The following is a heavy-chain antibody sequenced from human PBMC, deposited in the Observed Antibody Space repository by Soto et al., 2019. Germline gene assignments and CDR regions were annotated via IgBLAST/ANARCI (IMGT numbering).Heavy chain of an antibody. D-gene: IGHD4-17*01. V-gene: IGHV4-30-2*01. J-gene: IGHJ6*02. Sequence: QLQLQESGSGLVKPSQTLSLTCAVSGGSISSGGYSWSWIRQPPGKGLEWIGYIYHSGSTYYNPTLKSRVTRSVDRSKNQFSLKLSSVTAADTAVYYCARAPTDDYGDYEYYYYGMDVWGQGTTVTVSS. CDR1: GGSISSGGYS. CDR2: IYHSGST. CDR3: ARAPTDDYGDYEYYYYGMDV.